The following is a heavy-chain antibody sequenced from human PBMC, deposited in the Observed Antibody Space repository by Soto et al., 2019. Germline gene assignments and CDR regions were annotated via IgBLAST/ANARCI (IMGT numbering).Heavy chain of an antibody. CDR1: GYAFTSHR. CDR2: ISAYSGHT. V-gene: IGHV1-18*01. D-gene: IGHD5-18*01. J-gene: IGHJ4*02. Sequence: AASVKVSCKASGYAFTSHRITWVRQAPGQGLEWMGWISAYSGHTNYAQKFQGRVTLTVDPSTTTAYLELRSLRSDDTAVYYCAKQQGLLPLSDFWGQGALVSVSS. CDR3: AKQQGLLPLSDF.